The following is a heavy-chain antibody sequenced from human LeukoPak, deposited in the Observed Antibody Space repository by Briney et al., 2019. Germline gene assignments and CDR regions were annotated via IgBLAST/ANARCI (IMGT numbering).Heavy chain of an antibody. J-gene: IGHJ4*02. CDR2: ISSSSSYI. V-gene: IGHV3-21*01. CDR1: GFTFSSYS. Sequence: EGSLRLSCAASGFTFSSYSMNWVRQAPGKGLEWVSSISSSSSYIYYADSVKGRFTISRDNAKNSLYLQMNSLRAEDTAVYYCARDSRRLNSDYWGQGTLVTVSS. D-gene: IGHD2-21*01. CDR3: ARDSRRLNSDY.